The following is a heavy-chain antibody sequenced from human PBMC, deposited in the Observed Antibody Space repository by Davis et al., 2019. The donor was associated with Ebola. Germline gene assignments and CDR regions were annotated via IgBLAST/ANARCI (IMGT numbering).Heavy chain of an antibody. J-gene: IGHJ5*02. CDR3: ITDPEDIVVGKGATGGKNWFDP. V-gene: IGHV3-15*01. CDR1: GFTFSNAW. CDR2: IKTKIDGGTT. Sequence: PGGSLRLSCAASGFTFSNAWMSWVRHVPGKGLEWVGRIKTKIDGGTTDYAGPVKGRFTISRDDSKNTLFLEMNRLKSDDTAVYYCITDPEDIVVGKGATGGKNWFDPWGQGTQVTVSS. D-gene: IGHD2-15*01.